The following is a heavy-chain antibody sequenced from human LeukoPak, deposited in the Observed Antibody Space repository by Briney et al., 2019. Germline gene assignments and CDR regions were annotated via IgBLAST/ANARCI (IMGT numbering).Heavy chain of an antibody. CDR3: ARGGVYYGSGSYYKNYGMDV. Sequence: ASVKVSCKASGYTFTSYAMNWVRQAPGQGLEWMGWINTNTGNPTYAQGFTGRFVLSLDTSVSTAYLQISSLKAEDTAVYYCARGGVYYGSGSYYKNYGMDVWGRGTTVTVSS. CDR2: INTNTGNP. J-gene: IGHJ6*02. D-gene: IGHD3-10*01. CDR1: GYTFTSYA. V-gene: IGHV7-4-1*02.